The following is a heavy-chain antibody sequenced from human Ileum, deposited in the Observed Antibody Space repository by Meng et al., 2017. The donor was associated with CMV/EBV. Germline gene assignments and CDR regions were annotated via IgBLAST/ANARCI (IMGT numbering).Heavy chain of an antibody. CDR2: ISDSGGKT. J-gene: IGHJ6*02. V-gene: IGHV3-23*01. CDR3: ARDSTVTTRAYYYSGMDA. D-gene: IGHD4-11*01. CDR1: GFTFSAYA. Sequence: GESLKISCTASGFTFSAYAMNWVRRAPGKGLQWVSGISDSGGKTYYEASVRGRFTISRDNSKNSQYLQMNSLRAEDTAVYYCARDSTVTTRAYYYSGMDAWGQGTTVTVS.